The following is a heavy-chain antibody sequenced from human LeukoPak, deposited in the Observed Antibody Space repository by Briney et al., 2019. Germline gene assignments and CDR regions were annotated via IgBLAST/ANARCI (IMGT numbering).Heavy chain of an antibody. D-gene: IGHD4-17*01. J-gene: IGHJ4*02. CDR1: GFTFSSYA. CDR3: ARDSYGAAHCDY. Sequence: LAGGSLRLSCAASGFTFSSYAMSWVRQAPGKGLEWVANIKQDGSEKYYVDSVKGRFTISRDNAKNSLYLQMNSLRAEDTAVYYCARDSYGAAHCDYWGQGTLVTVSS. CDR2: IKQDGSEK. V-gene: IGHV3-7*01.